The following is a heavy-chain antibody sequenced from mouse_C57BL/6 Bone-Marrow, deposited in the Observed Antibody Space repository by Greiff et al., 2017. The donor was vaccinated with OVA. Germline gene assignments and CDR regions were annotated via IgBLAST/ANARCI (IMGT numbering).Heavy chain of an antibody. CDR2: IYPSDSET. CDR3: ARGDYGSSYPYAMDY. Sequence: QVQLKQPGAELVRPGSSVKLSCKASGYTFTSYWMDWVKQRPGQGLEWIGNIYPSDSETHYNQKFKDKATLTVDKSSSTAYMQLSSLTSEDSAVYYCARGDYGSSYPYAMDYWGQGTSVTVSS. CDR1: GYTFTSYW. J-gene: IGHJ4*01. D-gene: IGHD1-1*01. V-gene: IGHV1-61*01.